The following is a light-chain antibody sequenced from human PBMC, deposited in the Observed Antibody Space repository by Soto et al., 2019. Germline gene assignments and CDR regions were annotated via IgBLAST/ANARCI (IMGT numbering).Light chain of an antibody. J-gene: IGKJ1*01. Sequence: EIVLTQSPATLSLSPGERATLSCRASQSVSSYVAWYQQKPGQAPRLLIYDASNRATGIPARFSGSGSGTDFTLTISGLEPEDFAVYYCQQRSNWPPSFGQGTKVEIK. CDR2: DAS. CDR3: QQRSNWPPS. CDR1: QSVSSY. V-gene: IGKV3-11*01.